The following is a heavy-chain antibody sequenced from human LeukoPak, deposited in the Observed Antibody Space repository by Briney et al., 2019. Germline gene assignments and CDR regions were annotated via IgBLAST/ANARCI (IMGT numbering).Heavy chain of an antibody. CDR1: GGSISSGGSS. CDR3: ARISGYINNWFDP. Sequence: PSQTLSLTCAVSGGSISSGGSSWSWIRQPPGKGLEWIGYIYHSGSTYYNPSLKSRVTISVDRSKNQFSLKLSSVTAADTAVYYCARISGYINNWFDPWGQGTLVTVSS. J-gene: IGHJ5*02. CDR2: IYHSGST. V-gene: IGHV4-30-2*01. D-gene: IGHD3-22*01.